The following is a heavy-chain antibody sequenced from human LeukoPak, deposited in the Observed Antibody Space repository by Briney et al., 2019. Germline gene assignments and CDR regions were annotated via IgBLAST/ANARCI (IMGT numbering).Heavy chain of an antibody. CDR1: GYTFTGYY. D-gene: IGHD3-22*01. J-gene: IGHJ6*02. CDR3: ARVSSGDSSGPPKRKYYYYGMDV. CDR2: INPNSGGT. V-gene: IGHV1-2*02. Sequence: AASVKVSCKASGYTFTGYYMHWVRQAPGQGLEWMGWINPNSGGTNYAQKFQGRVTMTRDTSISTAYMELSRLRSDDTAVYYCARVSSGDSSGPPKRKYYYYGMDVWGQGTTVTVSS.